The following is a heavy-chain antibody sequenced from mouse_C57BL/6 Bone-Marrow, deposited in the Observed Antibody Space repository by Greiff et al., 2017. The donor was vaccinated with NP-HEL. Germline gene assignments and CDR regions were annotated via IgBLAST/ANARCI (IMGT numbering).Heavy chain of an antibody. J-gene: IGHJ1*03. Sequence: EVQLVESGGGLVKPGGSLKLSCAASGFTFSDYGMHWVRQAPEKGLEWVAYISSGSSTIYYADTVKGRFTISRDNAKNTLFLQMTSLRSEDTAMDYCARTEYYGSSWNWYFDVWGTGTTVTVSS. CDR1: GFTFSDYG. CDR3: ARTEYYGSSWNWYFDV. V-gene: IGHV5-17*01. D-gene: IGHD1-1*01. CDR2: ISSGSSTI.